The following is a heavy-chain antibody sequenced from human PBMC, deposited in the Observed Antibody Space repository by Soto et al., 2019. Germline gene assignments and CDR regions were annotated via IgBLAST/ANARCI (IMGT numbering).Heavy chain of an antibody. Sequence: EVKLLESGGGLVQPGESLRLSCAASGFRFWTYSMSLVRQAPGKGLEWVSGISGDGSATSYADSLKGPFTVSRDNSKDTLFLQMNTLRVEDTAVYYCAKTRLYDNNDYHRDGFDVWGPGTAVTVS. V-gene: IGHV3-23*01. D-gene: IGHD5-12*01. CDR3: AKTRLYDNNDYHRDGFDV. CDR2: ISGDGSAT. J-gene: IGHJ3*01. CDR1: GFRFWTYS.